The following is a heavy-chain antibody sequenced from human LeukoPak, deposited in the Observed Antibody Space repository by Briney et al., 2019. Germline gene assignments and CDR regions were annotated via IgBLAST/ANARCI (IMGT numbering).Heavy chain of an antibody. Sequence: ASVRVSCKASGYTFTSHGISWVRQAPGQGLEGMGWISAYNGNTNYAQNLQGRVTITTDTTTNTAYMELRSLRSDDTAVYYCARAPYCTSTSCYAGYYYYYYMDVWGKGTTVTVSS. CDR1: GYTFTSHG. CDR3: ARAPYCTSTSCYAGYYYYYYMDV. V-gene: IGHV1-18*01. CDR2: ISAYNGNT. D-gene: IGHD2-2*01. J-gene: IGHJ6*03.